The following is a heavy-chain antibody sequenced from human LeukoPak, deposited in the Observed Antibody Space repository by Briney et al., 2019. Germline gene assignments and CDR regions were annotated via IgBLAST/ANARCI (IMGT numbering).Heavy chain of an antibody. CDR2: ISSSSSYI. Sequence: GGSLRLSCAASGFTFSSYSMNWVRQAPGKGLEWVSSISSSSSYIYYADSVKGRFTISRGNSKNTLYLQMNSLRAEDTGVYYCARDVRYGDYGDYWGQGTLVTVSS. V-gene: IGHV3-21*01. D-gene: IGHD4-17*01. CDR3: ARDVRYGDYGDY. J-gene: IGHJ4*02. CDR1: GFTFSSYS.